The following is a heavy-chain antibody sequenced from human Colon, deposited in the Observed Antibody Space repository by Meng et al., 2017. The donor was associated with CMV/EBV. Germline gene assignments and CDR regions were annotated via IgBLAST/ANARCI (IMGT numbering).Heavy chain of an antibody. CDR3: ARDWEAAWNTVITDW. D-gene: IGHD1/OR15-1a*01. CDR2: ISAHSGDT. J-gene: IGHJ4*02. CDR1: GDTFSTYG. Sequence: SGDTFSTYGIIWLLQAPGQGLEWMGWISAHSGDTWLISPFKQRVILTTDTASSTAHMELTDLTSDDTAVYYCARDWEAAWNTVITDWWGQGTLVTVSS. V-gene: IGHV1-18*01.